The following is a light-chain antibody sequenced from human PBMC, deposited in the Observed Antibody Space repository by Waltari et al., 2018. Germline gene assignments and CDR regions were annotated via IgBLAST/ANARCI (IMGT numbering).Light chain of an antibody. Sequence: DIQMTQSPSTLSASVVDRVTITCRASQNINTCLAWHQQKPGKAPNLLIYKASSLESGVPSRFSGSGSGTEFTLTISSLQPDDFATYYCLQYNGEPRTFGQGTKVEVK. V-gene: IGKV1-5*03. CDR3: LQYNGEPRT. CDR1: QNINTC. CDR2: KAS. J-gene: IGKJ1*01.